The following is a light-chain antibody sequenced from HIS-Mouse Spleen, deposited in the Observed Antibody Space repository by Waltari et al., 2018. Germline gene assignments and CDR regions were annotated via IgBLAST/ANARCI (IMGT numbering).Light chain of an antibody. CDR2: EDN. Sequence: NFMLTQPHSVSESPGKTVTISCTGSSGSIASNYVQWYQQRPGSAPTTVVYEDNQRPSGVPARVSGSIDSSSNSASLTISGLKTEDEADYYCQSYDSSNSWVFGGGTKLTVL. CDR3: QSYDSSNSWV. J-gene: IGLJ3*02. CDR1: SGSIASNY. V-gene: IGLV6-57*02.